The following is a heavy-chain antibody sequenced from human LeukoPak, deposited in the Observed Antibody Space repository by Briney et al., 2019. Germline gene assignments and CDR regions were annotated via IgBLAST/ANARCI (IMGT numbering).Heavy chain of an antibody. J-gene: IGHJ3*02. CDR2: IRYDGSNK. CDR3: AKDYPYYDFWSGYYAPLDAFDI. D-gene: IGHD3-3*01. CDR1: GFTFSSYG. Sequence: GGSLRLSCAASGFTFSSYGMHWVRQAPGKGLEWVAFIRYDGSNKYYADSVKGRFTISRDNSKNTLYLQMNSLRAEDTAVYYCAKDYPYYDFWSGYYAPLDAFDIWGQGTMVTVSS. V-gene: IGHV3-30*02.